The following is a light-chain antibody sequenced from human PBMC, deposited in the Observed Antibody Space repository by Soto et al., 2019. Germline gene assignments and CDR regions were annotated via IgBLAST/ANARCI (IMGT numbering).Light chain of an antibody. CDR2: DVS. J-gene: IGKJ5*01. V-gene: IGKV3-11*01. CDR1: RSVTTY. Sequence: EIVLTQSPATLSLSPGERATVSCRASRSVTTYFAWYQQKPGQAPRLLIYDVSNRAPAIPDRFSGSGSGTDFTLTISNLEPEDFAVYYCQQRTNWPITFGQGTRLEIK. CDR3: QQRTNWPIT.